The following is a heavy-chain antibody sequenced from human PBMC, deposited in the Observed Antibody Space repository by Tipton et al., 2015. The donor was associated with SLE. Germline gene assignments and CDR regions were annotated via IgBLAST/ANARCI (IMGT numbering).Heavy chain of an antibody. CDR2: INHNGGT. J-gene: IGHJ4*02. Sequence: TLSLTCAVYGGSFSGYCWTWIRQPPGKGLEWIGEINHNGGTNYNPSLKSRVTISVDTSKNQFSLKLSSVTAADTAVYYWARGPYYDIWSGYKDPLDYWGQGTLVTVSS. V-gene: IGHV4-34*01. CDR1: GGSFSGYC. CDR3: ARGPYYDIWSGYKDPLDY. D-gene: IGHD3-3*01.